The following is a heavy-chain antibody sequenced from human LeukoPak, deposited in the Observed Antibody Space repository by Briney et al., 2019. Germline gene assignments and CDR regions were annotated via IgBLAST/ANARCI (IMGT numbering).Heavy chain of an antibody. V-gene: IGHV1-69*04. CDR3: ARARYYGSGSYSAWFDP. CDR2: IIPILGIA. J-gene: IGHJ5*02. Sequence: GASVKVSCKASGGTFSSYAISWVRQAPGQGLEWMGRIIPILGIANYAQKFQGRVTITADKSTSTAYMELSSLRSEDTAVYYCARARYYGSGSYSAWFDPWGQGTLVTVSS. CDR1: GGTFSSYA. D-gene: IGHD3-10*01.